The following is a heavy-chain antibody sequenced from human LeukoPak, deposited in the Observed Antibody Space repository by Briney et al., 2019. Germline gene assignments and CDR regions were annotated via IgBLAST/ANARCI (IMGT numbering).Heavy chain of an antibody. CDR1: GFTFSNFA. CDR2: IKSKAVGGTI. D-gene: IGHD2-21*02. J-gene: IGHJ4*02. Sequence: GGSLRLSCAASGFTFSNFAMNWVRQTPGKGLEWVGRIKSKAVGGTIDYAAPVKGRFTISRDDSKNTLYLQMNSLKSEDTAVYYCTTCGGDCFWNYWGQGTLVTVSS. CDR3: TTCGGDCFWNY. V-gene: IGHV3-15*01.